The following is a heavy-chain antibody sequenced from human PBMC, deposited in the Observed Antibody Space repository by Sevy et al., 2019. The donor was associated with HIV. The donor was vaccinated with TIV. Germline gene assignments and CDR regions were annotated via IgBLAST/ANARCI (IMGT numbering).Heavy chain of an antibody. J-gene: IGHJ4*02. CDR2: ISAYNGNT. Sequence: ASVKVSCKASDYTFNTQRFNWVRQAPGQGLEWMGWISAYNGNTTYAQKFQGRVTMTTDTSMRTAYMELRSLTSDDTAGYYCAREWAPGYYYDAIGVKRDYYFDYWGQGTLVTVSS. D-gene: IGHD3-22*01. CDR3: AREWAPGYYYDAIGVKRDYYFDY. V-gene: IGHV1-18*01. CDR1: DYTFNTQR.